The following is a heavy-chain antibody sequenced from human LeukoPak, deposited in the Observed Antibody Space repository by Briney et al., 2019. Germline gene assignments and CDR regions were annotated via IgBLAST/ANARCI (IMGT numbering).Heavy chain of an antibody. D-gene: IGHD1-26*01. V-gene: IGHV2-70*04. CDR2: IDWDDDK. CDR1: GFSLSTSGMR. J-gene: IGHJ3*02. CDR3: ARIFWEGCFDI. Sequence: SGPTLVNPTQTLTLTCTFSGFSLSTSGMRVSWIRQPPGKALEWLARIDWDDDKFYSTSLKTRVTISKDTSKNQVVLTMTNMEPVDTATYYCARIFWEGCFDIWGQGTMVTVSS.